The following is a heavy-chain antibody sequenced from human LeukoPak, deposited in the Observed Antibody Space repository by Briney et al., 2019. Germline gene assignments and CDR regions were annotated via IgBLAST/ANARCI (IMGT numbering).Heavy chain of an antibody. CDR1: GFTFSTYS. Sequence: KPGGSLRLSCAASGFTFSTYSMNWVRQAPGKGLEWVSSISSTSKYVYYADSVKGRFTVSRDNAKNSLFLQVNSLRAEDTAVYYCASHVGSTRNFDYWGQGTLVTVSS. V-gene: IGHV3-21*01. CDR2: ISSTSKYV. D-gene: IGHD2-2*01. J-gene: IGHJ4*02. CDR3: ASHVGSTRNFDY.